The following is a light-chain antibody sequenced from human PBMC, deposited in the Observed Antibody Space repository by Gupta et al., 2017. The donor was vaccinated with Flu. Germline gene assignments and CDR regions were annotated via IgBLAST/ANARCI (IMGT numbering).Light chain of an antibody. CDR2: AKN. Sequence: QTVRITCQGNSIRNIYEGWYQQKPGEAPVLVIYAKNNRPSGIPDRFSGSSSGSTAALTITGAQAEDEEDYYCNAGDSTDNHQAVFGGGTKLTVL. CDR3: NAGDSTDNHQAV. CDR1: SIRNIY. V-gene: IGLV3-19*01. J-gene: IGLJ2*01.